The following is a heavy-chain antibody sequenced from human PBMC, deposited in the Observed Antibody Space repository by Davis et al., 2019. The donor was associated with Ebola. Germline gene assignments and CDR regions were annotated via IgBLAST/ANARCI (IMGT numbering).Heavy chain of an antibody. J-gene: IGHJ6*02. Sequence: SETLSLTCTVSGGSIGSADYYWSWIRQPPGKGLEWIGYIYKSGSTYYTPSLRSRVSMSIDASKNQFSLNLSSVTAADTAVYYCARSPEYRYGAYYYDGLDVWGQGTTVTVSS. CDR2: IYKSGST. CDR3: ARSPEYRYGAYYYDGLDV. CDR1: GGSIGSADYY. V-gene: IGHV4-30-4*01. D-gene: IGHD5-18*01.